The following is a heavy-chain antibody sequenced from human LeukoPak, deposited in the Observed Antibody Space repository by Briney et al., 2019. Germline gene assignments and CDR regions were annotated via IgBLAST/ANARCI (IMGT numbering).Heavy chain of an antibody. J-gene: IGHJ4*02. V-gene: IGHV3-21*01. Sequence: GGSLRLSCAASGLTFSSYSMNWVRQAPGKGLEWVSSISTGSSYIYYADSVKGRFTISRDSAKNSLYLQMNSLRAEDTAVYYCARDKASYYDTTGYGGHDYWGQGTLVTVSS. D-gene: IGHD3-22*01. CDR3: ARDKASYYDTTGYGGHDY. CDR2: ISTGSSYI. CDR1: GLTFSSYS.